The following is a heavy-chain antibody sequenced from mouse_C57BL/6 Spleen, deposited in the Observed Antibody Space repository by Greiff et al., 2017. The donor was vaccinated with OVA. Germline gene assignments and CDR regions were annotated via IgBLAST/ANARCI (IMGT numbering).Heavy chain of an antibody. CDR3: AITTVVAYYFDY. D-gene: IGHD1-1*01. V-gene: IGHV1-4*01. CDR2: INPSSGYT. Sequence: VQLQQSGAELARPGASVKMSCKASGYTFTSYTMHWVKQRPGQGLEWIGYINPSSGYTKYNQKFKDKATLTADKSSSTAYMQLSSLTSEDSAVYYCAITTVVAYYFDYWGQGTTLTVSA. CDR1: GYTFTSYT. J-gene: IGHJ2*01.